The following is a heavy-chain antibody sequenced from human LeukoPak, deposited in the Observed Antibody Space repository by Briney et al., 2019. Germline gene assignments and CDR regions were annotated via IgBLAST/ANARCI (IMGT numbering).Heavy chain of an antibody. J-gene: IGHJ4*02. CDR3: AAHFDY. V-gene: IGHV3-7*01. Sequence: PGGSLRLSCAASGFIFNKYWMTWFRQPPGKGLEWVANIKQDGSEKYYVDSVKGRFTISRDNAKNSLYLQMNSLRAEDTAVYYCAAHFDYWGQGTLVTVSS. CDR1: GFIFNKYW. CDR2: IKQDGSEK.